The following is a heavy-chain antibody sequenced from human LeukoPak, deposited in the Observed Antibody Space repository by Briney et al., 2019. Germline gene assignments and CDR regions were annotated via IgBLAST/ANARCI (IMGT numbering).Heavy chain of an antibody. J-gene: IGHJ3*02. CDR3: ATATLDCSSTSCYDAFDI. Sequence: SETLSLTCTVSGGSLSSYYWSWIRQPPGKGLEWIGYIYYSGSTNYNPSLKSPVTISVDTSKNQFSLKLSSVTAADTAVYYCATATLDCSSTSCYDAFDIWGQGTMVTVSS. V-gene: IGHV4-59*01. CDR2: IYYSGST. D-gene: IGHD2-2*01. CDR1: GGSLSSYY.